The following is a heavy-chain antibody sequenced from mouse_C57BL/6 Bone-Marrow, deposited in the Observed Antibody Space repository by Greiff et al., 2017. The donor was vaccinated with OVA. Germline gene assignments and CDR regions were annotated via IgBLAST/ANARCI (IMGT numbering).Heavy chain of an antibody. D-gene: IGHD2-4*01. V-gene: IGHV7-3*01. CDR3: ARSLLYDYDEGAFAY. J-gene: IGHJ3*01. CDR2: IRNKANGYTT. CDR1: GFTFTDYY. Sequence: EVKLVESGGGLVQPGGSLSLSCAASGFTFTDYYMSWVRQPPGKALEWLGFIRNKANGYTTEYSASVKGRFTISRDNSQSILYLQMNALRAEDSATYYCARSLLYDYDEGAFAYWGQGTLVTVSA.